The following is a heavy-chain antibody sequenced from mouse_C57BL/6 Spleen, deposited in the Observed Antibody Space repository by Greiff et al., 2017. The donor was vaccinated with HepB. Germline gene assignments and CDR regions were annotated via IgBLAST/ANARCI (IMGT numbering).Heavy chain of an antibody. J-gene: IGHJ2*01. CDR3: ASLTGTFDY. CDR2: INPNNGGT. CDR1: GYTFTDYY. Sequence: EVQLQQSGPELVKPGASVKISCKASGYTFTDYYMNWVKQSHGKSLEWIGDINPNNGGTSYNQKFKGKATLTVDKSSSTAYMELRSLTSEDSAVYYCASLTGTFDYWGQGTTLTVSS. V-gene: IGHV1-26*01. D-gene: IGHD4-1*01.